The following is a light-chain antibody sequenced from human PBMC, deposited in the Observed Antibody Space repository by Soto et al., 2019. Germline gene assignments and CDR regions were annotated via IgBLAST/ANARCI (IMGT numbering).Light chain of an antibody. J-gene: IGLJ2*01. CDR3: SSYAGDNNVV. CDR1: SSDVGGHEY. Sequence: QSALTQPPSASGSPGQSVTISCTGTSSDVGGHEYVSWYQQHPGKAPKLMIYEVTKRPSGVPDRFSGSKSGNTASLTVSGLQAEDEADYYCSSYAGDNNVVFGGGTKLTVL. V-gene: IGLV2-8*01. CDR2: EVT.